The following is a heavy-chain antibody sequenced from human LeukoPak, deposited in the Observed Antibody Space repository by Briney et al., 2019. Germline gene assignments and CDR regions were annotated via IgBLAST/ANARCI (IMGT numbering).Heavy chain of an antibody. CDR2: IGPTGSDR. V-gene: IGHV3-21*06. Sequence: GGSLRLSCTASGLTFSTSVFNWVRQAPGKGLECVASIGPTGSDRYHADSMKGRFTISRDNANNFLYLQMNSLRAEDTAVYYCATETNGRHYDYWGQGTLLTVSS. CDR3: ATETNGRHYDY. CDR1: GLTFSTSV. D-gene: IGHD1-14*01. J-gene: IGHJ4*02.